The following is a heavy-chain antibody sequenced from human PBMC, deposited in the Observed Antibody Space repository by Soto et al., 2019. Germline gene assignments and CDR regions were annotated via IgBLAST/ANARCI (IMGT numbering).Heavy chain of an antibody. CDR2: INVGNGNT. CDR1: GYTFTSYA. Sequence: ASVKVSCKASGYTFTSYAMHWVRQAPGQRLEWMGWINVGNGNTKYSQNFQGRVTITRDTSASTAYMELSSLRSEDTAVYYCARGGETYYYYYYGMDVWGQGTTVTVSS. CDR3: ARGGETYYYYYYGMDV. V-gene: IGHV1-3*01. J-gene: IGHJ6*02. D-gene: IGHD3-16*01.